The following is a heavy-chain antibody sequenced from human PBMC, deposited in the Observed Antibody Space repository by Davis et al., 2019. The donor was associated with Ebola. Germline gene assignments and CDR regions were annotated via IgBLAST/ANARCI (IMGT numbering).Heavy chain of an antibody. D-gene: IGHD1-7*01. CDR2: INHSGST. V-gene: IGHV4-34*01. J-gene: IGHJ5*02. CDR1: GGSFSGYY. Sequence: PSETLSLTCAVYGGSFSGYYWSWIRQPPGKGLEWIGEINHSGSTNYNPSLKSRVTISVDTSKNQFSLKLSSVTAADTAVYYCARCSETNYVPLSFWFDPWGQGTLVTVSS. CDR3: ARCSETNYVPLSFWFDP.